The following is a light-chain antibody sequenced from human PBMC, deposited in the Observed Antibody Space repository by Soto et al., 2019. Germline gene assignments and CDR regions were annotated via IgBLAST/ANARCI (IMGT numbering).Light chain of an antibody. Sequence: DIVMTQSPDSLALSLGERATINCKSSQSVLYSSNNKNYLAWYQQKAGQPPKLLIYWASARESGVPDRFRGSGSGTDFTLSISSLQAADVAVYYCQQYYSIPYAFGQGTKLEIK. CDR1: QSVLYSSNNKNY. CDR2: WAS. J-gene: IGKJ2*01. V-gene: IGKV4-1*01. CDR3: QQYYSIPYA.